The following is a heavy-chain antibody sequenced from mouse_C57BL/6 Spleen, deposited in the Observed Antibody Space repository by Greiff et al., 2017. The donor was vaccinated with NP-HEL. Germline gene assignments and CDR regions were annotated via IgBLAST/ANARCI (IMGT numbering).Heavy chain of an antibody. CDR3: ARFRDYAMDY. J-gene: IGHJ4*01. Sequence: LQQSGASVKISCKASGYAFSSYWMNWVKQRPGKGLEWIGQIYPGDGDTNYNGKFKGKATLTADKSSSTAYMQLSSLTSEDSAVYFCARFRDYAMDYWGQGTSVTVSS. CDR1: GYAFSSYW. CDR2: IYPGDGDT. D-gene: IGHD3-1*01. V-gene: IGHV1-80*01.